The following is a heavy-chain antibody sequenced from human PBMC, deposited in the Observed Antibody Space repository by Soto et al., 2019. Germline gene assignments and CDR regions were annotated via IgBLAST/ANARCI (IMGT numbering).Heavy chain of an antibody. CDR2: IWYDGSNK. D-gene: IGHD6-19*01. CDR3: ARVSPMGSSGWSGRGAFDI. J-gene: IGHJ3*02. CDR1: GFTFSSYG. Sequence: GGSLRLSCAASGFTFSSYGMHWVRQAPGKGLEWVAVIWYDGSNKYYADSVKGRFTISRDNSKNTLYLQMNSLRAEDTAVYYCARVSPMGSSGWSGRGAFDIWGQGTMVTVSS. V-gene: IGHV3-33*01.